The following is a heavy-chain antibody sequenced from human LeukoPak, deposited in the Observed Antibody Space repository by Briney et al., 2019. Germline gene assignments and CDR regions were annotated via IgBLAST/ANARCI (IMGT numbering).Heavy chain of an antibody. CDR2: ITGSGGAT. D-gene: IGHD1-26*01. V-gene: IGHV3-23*01. CDR1: GFTFSTYA. Sequence: GGSLRLSCAASGFTFSTYAVNWVRQAPGKGLEWVSAITGSGGATYYADPVKGRFTISRDNSKNTLYLQMNSLRAEDTAVYYCAKDPRRVGATLFDYWGQGTLVTVSS. J-gene: IGHJ4*02. CDR3: AKDPRRVGATLFDY.